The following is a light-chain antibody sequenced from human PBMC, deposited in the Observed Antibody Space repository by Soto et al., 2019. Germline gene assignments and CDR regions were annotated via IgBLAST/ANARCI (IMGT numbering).Light chain of an antibody. Sequence: EIVLTQSPAILSLSPGERATLSCRASQSISSYLAWYQQKPGQAPRLLIYGASSRATGIPDRFSGSGSGTDFTLTISRLEPEDFAVFYCQHYDSLPITFGQGTRLEIK. J-gene: IGKJ5*01. CDR3: QHYDSLPIT. CDR1: QSISSY. V-gene: IGKV3-20*01. CDR2: GAS.